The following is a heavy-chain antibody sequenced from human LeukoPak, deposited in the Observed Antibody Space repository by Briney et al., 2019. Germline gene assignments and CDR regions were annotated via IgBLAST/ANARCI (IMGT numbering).Heavy chain of an antibody. V-gene: IGHV1-8*01. Sequence: ASVKVSCKASGYTFTSYDINWARQATGQGLEWMGWMNPNSGNTGYAQKFQGRVTMTRNTSISTAYMELSSLRSEDTAVYYCARGRGYSSGWYGDWFDPWGQGTLVTVSS. CDR3: ARGRGYSSGWYGDWFDP. CDR1: GYTFTSYD. J-gene: IGHJ5*02. CDR2: MNPNSGNT. D-gene: IGHD6-19*01.